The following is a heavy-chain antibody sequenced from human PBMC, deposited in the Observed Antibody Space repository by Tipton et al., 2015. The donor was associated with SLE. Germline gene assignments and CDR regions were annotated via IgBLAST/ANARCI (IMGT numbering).Heavy chain of an antibody. D-gene: IGHD3-10*01. CDR3: ARGGFYPGSGNQYYFDY. J-gene: IGHJ4*02. CDR2: IGWNSNYK. V-gene: IGHV3-9*01. Sequence: SLRLSCVASGFAFDDYAMHWVRQAPGKGLEWVSGIGWNSNYKGYADSVEGRFTISRENAKKSLYLQMNSLRSEDTALYYCARGGFYPGSGNQYYFDYWGQGTLVTVSS. CDR1: GFAFDDYA.